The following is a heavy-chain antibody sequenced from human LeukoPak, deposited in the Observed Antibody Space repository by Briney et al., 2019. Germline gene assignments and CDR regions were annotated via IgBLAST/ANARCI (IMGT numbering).Heavy chain of an antibody. D-gene: IGHD2-15*01. J-gene: IGHJ4*02. Sequence: GGSLRLSCAASGFGFSRYWMHWVRQAPGTGLKWVSRIYRDGSTTDYADSVKGRFSISRDNSKNTLYLDMNSLRAEDTAVYYCAKAGAVVVVAAKYFDYWGQGTLVTVSS. CDR2: IYRDGSTT. V-gene: IGHV3-74*01. CDR1: GFGFSRYW. CDR3: AKAGAVVVVAAKYFDY.